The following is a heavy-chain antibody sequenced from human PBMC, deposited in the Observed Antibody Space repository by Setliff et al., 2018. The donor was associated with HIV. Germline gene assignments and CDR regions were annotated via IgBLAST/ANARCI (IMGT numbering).Heavy chain of an antibody. CDR1: GFIFSNYR. Sequence: GGSLRLSCAGSGFIFSNYRMNWVRQAPGKGLEWIAYISSTGITTYYADSVKGRFTISRDNAKNSLYLQMNSLRAEDTAVYYCARDDHGALMGVIIRYYYMDVWGKGTTVTVS. D-gene: IGHD3-10*01. J-gene: IGHJ6*03. V-gene: IGHV3-48*04. CDR3: ARDDHGALMGVIIRYYYMDV. CDR2: ISSTGITT.